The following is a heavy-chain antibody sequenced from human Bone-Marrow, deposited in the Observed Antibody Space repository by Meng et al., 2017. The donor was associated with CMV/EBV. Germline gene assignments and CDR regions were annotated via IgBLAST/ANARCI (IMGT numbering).Heavy chain of an antibody. V-gene: IGHV1-46*01. J-gene: IGHJ4*02. D-gene: IGHD1-14*01. Sequence: SCKASGYTFTGYYMHWVRQAPGQGLEWMGIINPSGGSTSYAQKFQGRVTMTRDTSTSTVYMELSSLRSEDTAVYYCARGGTPGLLDYWGQGTLVTVSS. CDR3: ARGGTPGLLDY. CDR1: GYTFTGYY. CDR2: INPSGGST.